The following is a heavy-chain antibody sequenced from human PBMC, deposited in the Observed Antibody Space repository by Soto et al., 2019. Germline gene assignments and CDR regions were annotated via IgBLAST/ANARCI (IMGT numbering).Heavy chain of an antibody. CDR3: ARGLDYGDYLPPGDWVDV. J-gene: IGHJ5*02. CDR2: ISSSGSTI. CDR1: GFTFSDYY. D-gene: IGHD4-17*01. Sequence: GGSLRLSCAASGFTFSDYYMSWIRQAPGKGLEWVSYISSSGSTIYYADSVKGRFTISRDNAKNSLYLQMNSLRAEDTAVYYCARGLDYGDYLPPGDWVDVWGQGTLVTVSS. V-gene: IGHV3-11*01.